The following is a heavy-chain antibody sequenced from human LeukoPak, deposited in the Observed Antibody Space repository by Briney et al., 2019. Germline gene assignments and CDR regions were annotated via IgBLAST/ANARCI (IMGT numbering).Heavy chain of an antibody. Sequence: PGGSLRLSCAVSGFTFANAWMTWVRQAPGKGLEWVGRIKRKNDGGATDYATPVKGRFTISRDDSMNTLYLQMNSLKTEDTAVYYCSSSGSRRDYFDYWGQGALVTVSS. CDR3: SSSGSRRDYFDY. J-gene: IGHJ4*02. CDR1: GFTFANAW. CDR2: IKRKNDGGAT. D-gene: IGHD6-13*01. V-gene: IGHV3-15*01.